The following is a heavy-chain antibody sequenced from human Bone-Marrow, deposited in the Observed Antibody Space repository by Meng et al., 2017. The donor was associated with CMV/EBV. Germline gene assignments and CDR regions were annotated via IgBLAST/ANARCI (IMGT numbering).Heavy chain of an antibody. CDR2: ISSSGSTI. CDR1: GFTFSDYY. D-gene: IGHD3-3*01. CDR3: ARDRSTRGYDFWSGYADPYYFDY. Sequence: GESLKISCAASGFTFSDYYMSWIRQAPGKGLEWVSYISSSGSTIYYADSVKGRFTISRDNAKNSLYLQMNSLRAEDTAVYYCARDRSTRGYDFWSGYADPYYFDYWGQGTLVTVSS. V-gene: IGHV3-11*01. J-gene: IGHJ4*02.